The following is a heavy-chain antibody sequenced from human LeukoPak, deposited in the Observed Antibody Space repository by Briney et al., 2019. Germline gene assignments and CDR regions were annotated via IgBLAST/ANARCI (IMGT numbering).Heavy chain of an antibody. Sequence: PGGSLRLSCAASGFTFSSYGMHWVRQAPGKGLEWVAVISSDGVNKYSADSVKGRFTISRDNSKNTLYLQMNSLRAEDTAVYYCAKGQNYYDGSGYYSTDYWGQGTPVTASS. CDR3: AKGQNYYDGSGYYSTDY. D-gene: IGHD3-22*01. CDR1: GFTFSSYG. V-gene: IGHV3-30*18. CDR2: ISSDGVNK. J-gene: IGHJ4*02.